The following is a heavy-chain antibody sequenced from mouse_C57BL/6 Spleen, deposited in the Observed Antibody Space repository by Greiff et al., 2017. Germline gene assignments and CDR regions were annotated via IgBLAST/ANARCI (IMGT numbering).Heavy chain of an antibody. Sequence: VQLQQSGPELVKPGASVKISCKASGYAFSSSWMNWVQQRPGKGLEWIGRIYPGDGDTNYNGKFKGKATLTADKSSSTAYMQLSSLTSEDSAVYFCARYDYDKDGFAYWGQGTLVTVSA. CDR3: ARYDYDKDGFAY. CDR1: GYAFSSSW. CDR2: IYPGDGDT. J-gene: IGHJ3*01. V-gene: IGHV1-82*01. D-gene: IGHD2-4*01.